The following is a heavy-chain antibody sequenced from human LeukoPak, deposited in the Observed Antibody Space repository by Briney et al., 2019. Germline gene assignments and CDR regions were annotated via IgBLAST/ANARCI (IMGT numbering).Heavy chain of an antibody. J-gene: IGHJ3*02. CDR3: PRTYYYGSGTRRNGFDI. Sequence: PSETLSLTCTVSGGSISIDNFYWGWIRQPPGKGLEWIGTIFYSGSTYYNPSLKSRVIISVDTSKKQFSLKLSSVTAADTAVYCCPRTYYYGSGTRRNGFDIWGQGTMVTVSS. CDR2: IFYSGST. V-gene: IGHV4-39*01. CDR1: GGSISIDNFY. D-gene: IGHD3-10*01.